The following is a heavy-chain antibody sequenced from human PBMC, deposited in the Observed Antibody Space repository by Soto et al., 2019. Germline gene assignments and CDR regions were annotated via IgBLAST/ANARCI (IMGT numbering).Heavy chain of an antibody. CDR3: ARDGGWQGDDY. Sequence: EVQLVESGGGLVQPGGSLRLSCAASGFTVSSNYMSWVRQAPGKGLEWVSVIYSGGGTYYADSVKGRFTISRHDSKNTLYLQMNSLRAEDTAVYYCARDGGWQGDDYWGQGTLVTVSS. CDR1: GFTVSSNY. D-gene: IGHD3-16*01. V-gene: IGHV3-53*04. CDR2: IYSGGGT. J-gene: IGHJ4*02.